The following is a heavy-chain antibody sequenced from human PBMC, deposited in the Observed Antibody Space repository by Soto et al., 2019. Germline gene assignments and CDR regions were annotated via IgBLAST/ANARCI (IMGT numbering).Heavy chain of an antibody. Sequence: EVQLLESGGGLVQPGGSLRLSCAASGFTFSSYAMSWVRQAPGKGLEWVSDISGSGGSTYYADSVKGRFTISRDNSKNTLYLQMNSLRAEDTAVYYCAKGVTMIVVVTPLDYWGQGTLVTVSS. CDR3: AKGVTMIVVVTPLDY. CDR1: GFTFSSYA. CDR2: ISGSGGST. D-gene: IGHD3-22*01. J-gene: IGHJ4*02. V-gene: IGHV3-23*01.